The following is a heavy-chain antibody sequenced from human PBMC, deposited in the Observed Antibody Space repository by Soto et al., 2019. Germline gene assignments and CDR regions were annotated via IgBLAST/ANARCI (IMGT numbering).Heavy chain of an antibody. CDR2: IIPILGIA. CDR3: ARNGYSSSWYRGSASGYYGMDV. CDR1: GGTFSSYT. V-gene: IGHV1-69*02. J-gene: IGHJ6*02. D-gene: IGHD6-13*01. Sequence: QVQLVQSGAEVKKPGSSVKVSCKASGGTFSSYTISWVRQAPGQGLEWMGRIIPILGIANYAQKFQGRVTITADKSTSXXYXEXXSLRSEDTAVYYCARNGYSSSWYRGSASGYYGMDVWGQGTTVTVSS.